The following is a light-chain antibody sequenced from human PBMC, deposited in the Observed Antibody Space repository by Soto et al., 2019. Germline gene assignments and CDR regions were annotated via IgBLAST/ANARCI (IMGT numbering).Light chain of an antibody. CDR2: GAT. V-gene: IGKV3-15*01. CDR1: QSVRTY. Sequence: EIVLTQSPVTLSLSPGERATLSCRASQSVRTYLAWYQVKPGQAPRLLIHGATTRATGIPARFSGSGSGTEFTLTISSLQSEDFAVYYCQQYNNWPRTFGQGTKVDIK. CDR3: QQYNNWPRT. J-gene: IGKJ1*01.